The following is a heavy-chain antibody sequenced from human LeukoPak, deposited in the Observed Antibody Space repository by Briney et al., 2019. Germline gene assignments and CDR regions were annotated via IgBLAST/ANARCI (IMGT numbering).Heavy chain of an antibody. CDR3: ASERGTVVTD. D-gene: IGHD4-23*01. Sequence: SETLSLTCTVSGGSISSYYWSWIRQPPGKGLEWIGYIYYSGSTNYNPSLKSRVTMSVDTSKNRFSLKLSSVTAADTAVYYCASERGTVVTDWGQGTLVTVSS. J-gene: IGHJ4*02. CDR2: IYYSGST. V-gene: IGHV4-59*12. CDR1: GGSISSYY.